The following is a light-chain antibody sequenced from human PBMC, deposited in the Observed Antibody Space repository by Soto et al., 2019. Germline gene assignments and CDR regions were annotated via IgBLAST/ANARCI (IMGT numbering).Light chain of an antibody. J-gene: IGLJ2*01. Sequence: QSALTQPRSASGSPGQSITISCTGTSSDVGGYNYVSWYQQHPAKAPKLIIFDVSKRPSGVPNRFSGSKSGNTASLTISGLRAEDEADYYCSSYTSSNTLIFGGGTKLTVL. V-gene: IGLV2-11*01. CDR3: SSYTSSNTLI. CDR2: DVS. CDR1: SSDVGGYNY.